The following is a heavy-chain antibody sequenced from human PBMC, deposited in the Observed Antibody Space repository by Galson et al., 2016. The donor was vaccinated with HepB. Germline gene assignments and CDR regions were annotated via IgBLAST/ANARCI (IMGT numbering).Heavy chain of an antibody. D-gene: IGHD3-22*01. V-gene: IGHV4-59*09. Sequence: PSLKSRVTISVDTSKNQVSLKLSFVTAADTAVYYCASGSTAYYRYFDFWGQGTLVTVSS. CDR3: ASGSTAYYRYFDF. J-gene: IGHJ4*02.